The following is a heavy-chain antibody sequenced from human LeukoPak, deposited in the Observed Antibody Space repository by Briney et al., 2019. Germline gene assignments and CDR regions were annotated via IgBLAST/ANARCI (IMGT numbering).Heavy chain of an antibody. CDR3: AKGPMYYYGSGSKKNFDY. CDR1: GFTFSSYA. D-gene: IGHD3-10*01. V-gene: IGHV3-23*01. J-gene: IGHJ4*02. Sequence: GGSLRLSCAASGFTFSSYAMSWVRQAPGKGLEWASAISGSGGSTYYADSVKGRFTISRDNSKNTLYLQMNSLRAEDTAVYYCAKGPMYYYGSGSKKNFDYWGQGTLVTVSS. CDR2: ISGSGGST.